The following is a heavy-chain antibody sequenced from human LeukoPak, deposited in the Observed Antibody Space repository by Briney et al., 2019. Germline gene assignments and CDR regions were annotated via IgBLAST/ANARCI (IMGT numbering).Heavy chain of an antibody. CDR2: IYYSGST. D-gene: IGHD6-19*01. J-gene: IGHJ5*02. V-gene: IGHV4-59*01. Sequence: SETLSLTCTVSGGSISSYYWSWIRQPAGKGLEWIGYIYYSGSTNYNPSLQSRVTISVDTSKNQFSLKLSSVTAADTAVYYCARGGIAVAGTRSWFDPWGQGTLVTVSS. CDR1: GGSISSYY. CDR3: ARGGIAVAGTRSWFDP.